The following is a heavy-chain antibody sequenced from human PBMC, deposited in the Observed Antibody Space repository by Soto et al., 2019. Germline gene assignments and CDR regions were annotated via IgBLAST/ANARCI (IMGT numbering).Heavy chain of an antibody. CDR3: SRDLSDDIFTGTRPLDF. D-gene: IGHD3-9*01. Sequence: PSETLSLTCVVSGGAISGGGHYWHWIRQHAGRGLEYIGYIYHTGSTYYNPSLQSRVTISLDTSGNNFSLNLRSVTAADTAVYFCSRDLSDDIFTGTRPLDFWGQGALVTVSS. CDR1: GGAISGGGHY. V-gene: IGHV4-31*11. CDR2: IYHTGST. J-gene: IGHJ4*02.